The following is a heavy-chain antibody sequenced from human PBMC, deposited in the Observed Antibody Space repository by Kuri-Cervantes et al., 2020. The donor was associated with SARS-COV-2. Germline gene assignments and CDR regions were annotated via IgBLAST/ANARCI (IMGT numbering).Heavy chain of an antibody. J-gene: IGHJ4*02. D-gene: IGHD2-15*01. CDR1: GFTFSSYS. CDR3: AGDCSGGSCHFDY. V-gene: IGHV3-7*01. CDR2: IKQDGSEK. Sequence: GESLKISCAASGFTFSSYSTNWVRQAPGKGLEWVANIKQDGSEKYYVDSVKGRFTISRDNAKNSLYLQMDSLRAEDTAVYYCAGDCSGGSCHFDYWGQGTLVTVSS.